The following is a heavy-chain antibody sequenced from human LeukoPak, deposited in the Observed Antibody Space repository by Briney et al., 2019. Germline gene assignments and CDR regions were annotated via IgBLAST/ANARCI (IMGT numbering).Heavy chain of an antibody. CDR3: ARVFLEAFDI. CDR1: GGSISSYY. V-gene: IGHV4-59*01. J-gene: IGHJ3*02. CDR2: IYYSGST. D-gene: IGHD3-3*01. Sequence: SSETLSLTCTVSGGSISSYYWSWIRQPPGKGLEWIGYIYYSGSTNYNPSLKSRVTISVDTSKNQFSLKLSSVTAADTAVYYCARVFLEAFDIWGQGTMVTVSS.